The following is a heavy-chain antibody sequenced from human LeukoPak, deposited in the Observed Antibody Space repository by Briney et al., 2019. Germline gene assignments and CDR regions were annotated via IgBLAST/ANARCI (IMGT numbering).Heavy chain of an antibody. Sequence: GGSLRLSCAASGFTFRSYGMTWVRQAPGKGLEWVSSISSSSSYIYYADSVKGRFTISRDNAKNSLYLQMNSLRAEDTAVYYCARLPYGDTVAVGLWGRGTLVTVSS. CDR3: ARLPYGDTVAVGL. CDR1: GFTFRSYG. J-gene: IGHJ2*01. CDR2: ISSSSSYI. V-gene: IGHV3-21*01. D-gene: IGHD4-17*01.